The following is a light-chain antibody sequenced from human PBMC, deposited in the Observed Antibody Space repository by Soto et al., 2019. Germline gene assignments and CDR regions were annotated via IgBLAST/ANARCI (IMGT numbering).Light chain of an antibody. Sequence: QSALTQPASVSGSPGQSITISCAGTMRDVGAYNLVSWYQQHPGRAPQLIIYEVRNRPSGISFRFSGSKSGNTASLTISGLQAEDEADYYCCSYAGSSTVFGTGTKLTVL. V-gene: IGLV2-23*02. CDR3: CSYAGSSTV. CDR1: MRDVGAYNL. J-gene: IGLJ1*01. CDR2: EVR.